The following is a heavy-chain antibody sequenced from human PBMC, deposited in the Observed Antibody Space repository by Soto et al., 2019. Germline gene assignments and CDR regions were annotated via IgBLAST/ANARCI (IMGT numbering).Heavy chain of an antibody. CDR1: GYTFTSYA. V-gene: IGHV1-3*01. CDR3: ARAGDDCSAAKCYVIDY. J-gene: IGHJ4*02. Sequence: QVQLVQSGAEVKKPGASVKVSCKASGYTFTSYAMHWVRQAPGQRLEWMGWINAGNGNTKYSQNFQGRVTITSDTSASTAYMDLSSLRSEDTAMYYCARAGDDCSAAKCYVIDYRGQGTLVTVSS. CDR2: INAGNGNT. D-gene: IGHD2-2*01.